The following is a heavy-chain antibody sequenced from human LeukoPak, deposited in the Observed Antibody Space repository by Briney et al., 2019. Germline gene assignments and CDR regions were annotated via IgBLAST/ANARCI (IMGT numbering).Heavy chain of an antibody. CDR1: GFTFSSYA. Sequence: GRSLRLSCAASGFTFSSYAMHWVRQAPGKGLEWVAVISYDGSNKYYADSVKGRFTISRDNSKNTLYLQMNSLRAEDAAVYYCARDERLNDFWSGYYLKYNWFDPWGQGTLVTVSS. J-gene: IGHJ5*02. V-gene: IGHV3-30*04. D-gene: IGHD3-3*01. CDR2: ISYDGSNK. CDR3: ARDERLNDFWSGYYLKYNWFDP.